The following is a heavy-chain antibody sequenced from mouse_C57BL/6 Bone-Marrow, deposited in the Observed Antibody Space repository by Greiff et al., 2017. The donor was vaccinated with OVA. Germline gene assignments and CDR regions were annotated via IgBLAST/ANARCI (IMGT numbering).Heavy chain of an antibody. D-gene: IGHD2-1*01. CDR2: IYPGDGDT. J-gene: IGHJ4*01. CDR3: ARGNSTYYYAMDY. V-gene: IGHV1-80*01. CDR1: GYAFSSYW. Sequence: VQLQQSGAELVKPGASVKISCKASGYAFSSYWMNWVKQRPGKGLEWIGQIYPGDGDTNYNGKFKGKATLTADKSSSTAYMQLSSLTSEDSAVYFCARGNSTYYYAMDYWGQGTSVTVSS.